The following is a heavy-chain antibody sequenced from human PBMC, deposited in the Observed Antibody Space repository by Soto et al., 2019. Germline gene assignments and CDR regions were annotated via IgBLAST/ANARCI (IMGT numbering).Heavy chain of an antibody. Sequence: QVQLVESGGGVVQPGRSLRLSCAASGFTFSSYAMHWVRRAPGKGLEWMAVMSYDGSNKYYADSVKGRFTISRDNSKNTLYLQMNSLRPVDTALFYWARDGGGYWGQGTLVIVSS. J-gene: IGHJ4*02. D-gene: IGHD3-16*01. V-gene: IGHV3-30-3*01. CDR3: ARDGGGY. CDR1: GFTFSSYA. CDR2: MSYDGSNK.